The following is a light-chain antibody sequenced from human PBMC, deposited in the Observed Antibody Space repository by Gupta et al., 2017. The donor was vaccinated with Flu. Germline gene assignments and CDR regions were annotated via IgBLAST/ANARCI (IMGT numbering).Light chain of an antibody. J-gene: IGLJ2*01. CDR3: QVWDSNTEHLV. CDR1: NIGDKS. CDR2: DDS. Sequence: GGNNIGDKSVHWYRQKPGQAPVLVVYDDSDRPSGVPERFSGSNSGNTATLTISRVEAGDEADYYCQVWDSNTEHLVFGGGTKLTVL. V-gene: IGLV3-21*02.